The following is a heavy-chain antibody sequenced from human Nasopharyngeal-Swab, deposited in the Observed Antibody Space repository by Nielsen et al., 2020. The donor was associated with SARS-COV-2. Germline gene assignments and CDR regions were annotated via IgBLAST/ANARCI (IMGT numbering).Heavy chain of an antibody. V-gene: IGHV3-48*02. CDR1: GFTFSSYS. Sequence: GGSLRLSFAASGFTFSSYSMNWVRQAPGKGLEWVSYISSSSSTIYYADSVKGRFTISRDNAKNSLYLQMNSLRDEDTAVYYCARDDSGWNRGAFDIWGQGTMVTVSS. CDR3: ARDDSGWNRGAFDI. J-gene: IGHJ3*02. CDR2: ISSSSSTI. D-gene: IGHD6-19*01.